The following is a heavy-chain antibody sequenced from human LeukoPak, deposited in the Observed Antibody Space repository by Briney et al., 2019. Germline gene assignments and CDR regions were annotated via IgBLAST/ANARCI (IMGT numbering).Heavy chain of an antibody. V-gene: IGHV1-69*13. Sequence: ASVKVSCKASGGTFSSYAISWVRQAPGQGLEWMGGIIPIFGTANYAQKFQGRVTITADESTSTAYMELSSLRSEDTAVYYCAREGGGTYYYYGMDVWGQGTTVTVSS. D-gene: IGHD2-15*01. CDR2: IIPIFGTA. CDR1: GGTFSSYA. CDR3: AREGGGTYYYYGMDV. J-gene: IGHJ6*02.